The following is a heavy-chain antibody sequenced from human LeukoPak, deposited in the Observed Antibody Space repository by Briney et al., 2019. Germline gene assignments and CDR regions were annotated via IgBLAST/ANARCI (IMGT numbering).Heavy chain of an antibody. J-gene: IGHJ4*02. CDR3: ARDGVVGATKWGHFDF. V-gene: IGHV3-21*01. CDR2: ITTSSSYI. D-gene: IGHD1-26*01. CDR1: GLTLNYYS. Sequence: GESLTLSCAASGLTLNYYSMDWVRQAPGKGLEWVASITTSSSYIYYADSVRGRFTISRDNAKSSLYLQMSSLRAEDTAVYYCARDGVVGATKWGHFDFWGQGTRVTVSS.